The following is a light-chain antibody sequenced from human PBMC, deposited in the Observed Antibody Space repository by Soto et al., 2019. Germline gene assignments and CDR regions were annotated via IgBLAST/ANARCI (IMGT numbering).Light chain of an antibody. CDR1: QSVSSSY. CDR3: QQYGSSLALT. Sequence: EIVLTQSPGTLSLSPGERATLSCRASQSVSSSYLAWYQQKPGQAPRLLIYGASSRANGIPDRFSGSGSGTDFTLTISRLEPEDFAVYYCQQYGSSLALTFGGGTKVEIK. CDR2: GAS. V-gene: IGKV3-20*01. J-gene: IGKJ4*01.